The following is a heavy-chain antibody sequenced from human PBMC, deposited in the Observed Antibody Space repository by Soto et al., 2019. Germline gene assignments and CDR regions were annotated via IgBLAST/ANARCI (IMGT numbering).Heavy chain of an antibody. V-gene: IGHV3-23*01. J-gene: IGHJ4*02. Sequence: GGSLRLSCAASGFTFATYTMNWVRQAPGKGLEWVSGIYGSGDFTFYGDSVKGRFTISRDNSKNTLYLQMNTLRAEDTAVYFWAKTQYDILDYWGQGTLVTVSS. D-gene: IGHD3-9*01. CDR2: IYGSGDFT. CDR1: GFTFATYT. CDR3: AKTQYDILDY.